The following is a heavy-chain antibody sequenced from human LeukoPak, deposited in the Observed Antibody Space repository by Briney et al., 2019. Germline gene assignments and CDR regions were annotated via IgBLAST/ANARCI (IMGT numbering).Heavy chain of an antibody. Sequence: SETLSLTCTVSGGSISSYYWSWIRQPPGKGLEWIGYIYYSGSTNYNPSLKSRVTISVDTSKNQFSLKLSSVTAADTAVYYCARPRGIAAADDAFDIWGQGTMVTVSS. J-gene: IGHJ3*02. CDR1: GGSISSYY. CDR2: IYYSGST. D-gene: IGHD6-13*01. CDR3: ARPRGIAAADDAFDI. V-gene: IGHV4-59*08.